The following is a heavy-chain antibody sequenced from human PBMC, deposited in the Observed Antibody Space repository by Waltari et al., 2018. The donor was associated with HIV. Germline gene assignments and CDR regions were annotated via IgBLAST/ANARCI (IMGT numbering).Heavy chain of an antibody. V-gene: IGHV1-8*01. J-gene: IGHJ4*02. CDR1: GYTFTSYD. CDR2: RNPKRGNT. D-gene: IGHD3-22*01. CDR3: ARGPRNYYDSSGYYLFDY. Sequence: QVQLVQSGAEVKKPGASVKVSCKASGYTFTSYDINWVRQATGQGLEWMGWRNPKRGNTGYAQKFQGRVTMTRNTSRSTAYMELSSLRSEDTAVYYCARGPRNYYDSSGYYLFDYWGQGTLVTVSS.